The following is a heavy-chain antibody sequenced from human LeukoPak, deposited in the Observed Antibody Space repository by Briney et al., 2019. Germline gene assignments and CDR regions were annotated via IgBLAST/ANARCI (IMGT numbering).Heavy chain of an antibody. CDR1: GGTFSSYA. CDR2: IIPILGIA. V-gene: IGHV1-69*04. D-gene: IGHD2-2*02. J-gene: IGHJ4*02. Sequence: SVKVSCKASGGTFSSYAISWVRQAPGQGLEWMGRIIPILGIANYAQKFQGRVTITADKSTSTAYMELSSLRSKDTAVYYCARGQRCSSTSCYTRKFDYWGQGTLVTVSS. CDR3: ARGQRCSSTSCYTRKFDY.